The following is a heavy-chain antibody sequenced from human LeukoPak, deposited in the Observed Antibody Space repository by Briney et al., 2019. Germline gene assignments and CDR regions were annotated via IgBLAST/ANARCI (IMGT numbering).Heavy chain of an antibody. CDR3: ARGAGTRHLDY. CDR1: GYSISSGYY. CDR2: IFHSGIT. Sequence: PSETLSLTCAVSGYSISSGYYWGWIRQPPGKGLEWIGSIFHSGITYYNPSLETRVTLSVDTSKNQLSLNVNSVTAADTAVYYCARGAGTRHLDYWGQGTLVTVSS. V-gene: IGHV4-38-2*01. J-gene: IGHJ4*02. D-gene: IGHD1-7*01.